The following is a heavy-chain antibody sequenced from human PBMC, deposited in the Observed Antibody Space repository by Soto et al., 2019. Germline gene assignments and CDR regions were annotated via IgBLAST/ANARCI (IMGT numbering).Heavy chain of an antibody. CDR2: TYYNSIWYT. CDR1: GDSVSSNSAA. D-gene: IGHD3-10*01. V-gene: IGHV6-1*01. J-gene: IGHJ4*02. CDR3: ARNNYGSGSYYSSFDD. Sequence: QVQLQQSGPGLVKPSQTLSLTCVISGDSVSSNSAAWNWIRQSPSRGLEWLGRTYYNSIWYTAYALFVKSRLTINPDTSKNQVTLQLNSVTPEDTAVYYCARNNYGSGSYYSSFDDWGQGILVTVSS.